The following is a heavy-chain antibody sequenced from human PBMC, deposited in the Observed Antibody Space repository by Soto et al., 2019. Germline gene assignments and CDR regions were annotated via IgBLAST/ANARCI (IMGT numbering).Heavy chain of an antibody. D-gene: IGHD3-10*01. CDR3: ATRFGEINYYGMDV. J-gene: IGHJ6*02. V-gene: IGHV4-59*01. CDR1: GGSIISYY. CDR2: IYYSGST. Sequence: SETLSLTCTVSGGSIISYYWSWILQPPWKGLEWIGYIYYSGSTNYNPSLKSRVTISVDTSKNQFSLKLGSVTAADTAVYYCATRFGEINYYGMDVWSQGTTVTVSS.